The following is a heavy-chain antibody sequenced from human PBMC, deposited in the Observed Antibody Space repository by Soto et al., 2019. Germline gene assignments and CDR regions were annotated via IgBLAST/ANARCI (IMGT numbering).Heavy chain of an antibody. CDR2: IKTELDGGIT. CDR3: TTNDAFDI. V-gene: IGHV3-15*01. Sequence: ESGGGLVKPGGSLRLSCAASGFTFSNAWMSWVRQAPGKGLEWVGRIKTELDGGITDYAAPVKGRFTISRDDSKTTLYLQMTSLKIEDSAVYYCTTNDAFDIWGQGTMVTVSS. J-gene: IGHJ3*02. CDR1: GFTFSNAW.